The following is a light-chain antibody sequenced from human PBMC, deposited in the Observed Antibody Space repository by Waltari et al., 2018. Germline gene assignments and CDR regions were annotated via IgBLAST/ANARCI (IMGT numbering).Light chain of an antibody. Sequence: QSVLTQPASVSGSPGQSITISCTGTSSDIGGYNYVSWYQQHPGKAPKLMIYYVPRWPSGVAHRFSGSKSGNTASLTISGLQAEDEAHYYCTADTSTNTVIFGGGTKVTVL. CDR1: SSDIGGYNY. CDR2: YVP. CDR3: TADTSTNTVI. V-gene: IGLV2-14*03. J-gene: IGLJ2*01.